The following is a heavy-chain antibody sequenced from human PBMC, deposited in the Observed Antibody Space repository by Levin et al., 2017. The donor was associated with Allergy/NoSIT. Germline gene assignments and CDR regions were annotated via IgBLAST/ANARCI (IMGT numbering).Heavy chain of an antibody. CDR2: ISESSSHI. Sequence: PGGSLRLSCAASGFTFNTYSMNWVRQAPGKGLEWISYISESSSHIHYAGSVRGRFTISRDSVNKSLYLHMSSLRAEDTAIYYCARDSGPYLRSSARDYWGQGTLVTVSS. CDR3: ARDSGPYLRSSARDY. J-gene: IGHJ4*02. CDR1: GFTFNTYS. D-gene: IGHD6-6*01. V-gene: IGHV3-21*01.